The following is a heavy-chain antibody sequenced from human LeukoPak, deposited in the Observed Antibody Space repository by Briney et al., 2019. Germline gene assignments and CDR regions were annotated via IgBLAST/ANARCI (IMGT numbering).Heavy chain of an antibody. CDR2: INPSGGST. CDR3: ARADSEWLIEWGFDY. V-gene: IGHV1-46*01. Sequence: GASVTVSCKASGYTFTSYYMHWVRQAPGQGLEWMGIINPSGGSTSYAQKFQGRVTMTRDMSTSTVYLELSSLRSEDTAVYYCARADSEWLIEWGFDYWGQGTLVTVSS. D-gene: IGHD6-19*01. CDR1: GYTFTSYY. J-gene: IGHJ4*02.